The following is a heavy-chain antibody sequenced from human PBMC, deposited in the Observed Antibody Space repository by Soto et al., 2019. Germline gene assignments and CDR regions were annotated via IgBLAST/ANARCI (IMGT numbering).Heavy chain of an antibody. CDR2: FDPEDAET. CDR3: AIGNFCRGVNRYLNYYMTV. CDR1: GYILAEAS. J-gene: IGHJ6*02. D-gene: IGHD2-8*02. V-gene: IGHV1-24*01. Sequence: ASVKVSCKVSGYILAEASMHWVRQAPGKGLEWTGGFDPEDAETIYAQNFQGRVTLTEDTSTETAHMELRSLRSEDTAVYYCAIGNFCRGVNRYLNYYMTVWGQGTAVTVS.